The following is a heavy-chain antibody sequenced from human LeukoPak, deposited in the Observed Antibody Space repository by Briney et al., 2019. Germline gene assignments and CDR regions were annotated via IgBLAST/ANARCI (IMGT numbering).Heavy chain of an antibody. Sequence: GGSLRLSCAASGFTFSSYAMSWVRQAPGKGLEWVSGISISGGTTYYADSVKGRFTISRDNSKNTLYLQMSSLRAEDTAVYYCAKDLSSTGNWLDPWGQGTLVTVSS. V-gene: IGHV3-23*01. CDR1: GFTFSSYA. J-gene: IGHJ5*02. CDR3: AKDLSSTGNWLDP. D-gene: IGHD2-2*01. CDR2: ISISGGTT.